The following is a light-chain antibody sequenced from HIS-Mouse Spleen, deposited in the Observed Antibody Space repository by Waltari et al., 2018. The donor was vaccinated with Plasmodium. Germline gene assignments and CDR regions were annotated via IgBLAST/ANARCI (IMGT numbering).Light chain of an antibody. CDR2: KDR. V-gene: IGLV3-27*01. Sequence: SYELTQPSSVSVSPGRTARITCSGDVLAQKYARWFQQKPGKAPVLVIYKDRERPSGIPERFSGSSSGTTVTLTISGAQVEDEADYYCYSAADNNRVFGGGTKLTVL. CDR1: VLAQKY. J-gene: IGLJ3*02. CDR3: YSAADNNRV.